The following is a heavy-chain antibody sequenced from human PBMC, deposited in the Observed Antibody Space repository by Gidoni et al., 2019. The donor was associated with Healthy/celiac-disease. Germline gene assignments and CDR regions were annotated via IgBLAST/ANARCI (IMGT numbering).Heavy chain of an antibody. CDR3: ARDMDVVQLVLGWFDP. V-gene: IGHV3-21*01. J-gene: IGHJ5*02. CDR1: GFSLKSHS. CDR2: FSISSSYI. D-gene: IGHD6-6*01. Sequence: EVQLVESGGGLVKPGGALRRSWAAPGFSLKSHSMTWVRQAPGKGLGWVSSFSISSSYISYADSVKGRFTISRDNAKNALYLQMNSLRAEDTAVYYCARDMDVVQLVLGWFDPWGQGTLVTVSS.